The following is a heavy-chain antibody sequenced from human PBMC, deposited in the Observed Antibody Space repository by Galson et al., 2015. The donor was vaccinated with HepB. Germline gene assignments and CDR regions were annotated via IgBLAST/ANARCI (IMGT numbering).Heavy chain of an antibody. Sequence: SLRLSCAASGFTFDDYTMRWVRQAPGKGLEWVSLISWDGVTTYYADSVKGRFTVSRDNSKHSLFLQMNSLRTQDTALYYCVKVLTYYYGSWISRAYGLDVWGQGTPVTVSS. D-gene: IGHD3-10*01. CDR1: GFTFDDYT. CDR2: ISWDGVTT. V-gene: IGHV3-43*01. CDR3: VKVLTYYYGSWISRAYGLDV. J-gene: IGHJ6*02.